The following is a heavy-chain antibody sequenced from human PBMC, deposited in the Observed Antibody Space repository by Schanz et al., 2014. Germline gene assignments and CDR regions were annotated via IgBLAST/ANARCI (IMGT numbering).Heavy chain of an antibody. CDR2: MNPTSGNT. CDR3: AKEDRNHNSDYVY. CDR1: GYTFTSYD. J-gene: IGHJ4*02. V-gene: IGHV1-8*01. D-gene: IGHD3-22*01. Sequence: QVQLVQSGAEVKKPGASVKVSCEASGYTFTSYDIHWVRQATGQGLEWMGWMNPTSGNTGYAQKFQGRVTMTRNTSITTAYMELSSLRPEDTAVYYCAKEDRNHNSDYVYWGQGTLVTVSS.